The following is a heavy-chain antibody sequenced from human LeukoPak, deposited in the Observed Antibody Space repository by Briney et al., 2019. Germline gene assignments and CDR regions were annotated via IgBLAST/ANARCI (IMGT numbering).Heavy chain of an antibody. V-gene: IGHV1-69*13. CDR1: GGTFSSYA. Sequence: GASVKVSCKASGGTFSSYAISWVGQAPGQGLEWMGGIIPIFGTANYAQKFQGRVTITADESTSTAYMELSSLRSEDTAVYYCARGLEAGYYDSSGYPRFDYWGQGTLVTVSS. CDR3: ARGLEAGYYDSSGYPRFDY. D-gene: IGHD3-22*01. CDR2: IIPIFGTA. J-gene: IGHJ4*02.